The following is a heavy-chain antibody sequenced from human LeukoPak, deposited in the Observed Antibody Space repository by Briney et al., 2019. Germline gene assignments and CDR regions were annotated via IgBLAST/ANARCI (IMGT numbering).Heavy chain of an antibody. Sequence: PSETLSLTCTVSGGSISSYYWSWIRQPPGKGLEWIGYIYYSGSTNYNPSLKSRVTISVDTSKNQFSLKLSSVTAADTAVYYCARTYYDFWSGPRPYYMDVWGKGTTVTVSS. CDR2: IYYSGST. CDR3: ARTYYDFWSGPRPYYMDV. J-gene: IGHJ6*03. D-gene: IGHD3-3*01. V-gene: IGHV4-59*01. CDR1: GGSISSYY.